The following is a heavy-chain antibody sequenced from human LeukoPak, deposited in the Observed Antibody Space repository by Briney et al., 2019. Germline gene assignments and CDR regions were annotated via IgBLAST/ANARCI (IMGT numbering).Heavy chain of an antibody. CDR3: ARDHPGQWLVGHAFDI. D-gene: IGHD6-19*01. J-gene: IGHJ3*02. V-gene: IGHV3-30-3*01. CDR1: GFTFSSYA. CDR2: ISYDGSNK. Sequence: GRSLRLSCAASGFTFSSYAMHWVRQAPGKGLEWVAVISYDGSNKYYADSVKGRFTISRDNSKNTLYLQMNSLRAEDTAVYYCARDHPGQWLVGHAFDIWGQGTMVTVSS.